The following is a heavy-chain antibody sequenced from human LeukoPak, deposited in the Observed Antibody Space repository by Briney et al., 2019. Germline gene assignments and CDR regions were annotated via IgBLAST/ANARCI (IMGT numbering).Heavy chain of an antibody. Sequence: ASVKVSCTASGYTFTTYGISWVRQAPGQGLEWMGWISPYNGNTNYAQKLQGRVTMTTDTSTTTAYMELRSLRSDDTAVYYCAREMATIVNQFDYWGQGTLVTVSS. CDR1: GYTFTTYG. D-gene: IGHD5-24*01. V-gene: IGHV1-18*01. CDR3: AREMATIVNQFDY. CDR2: ISPYNGNT. J-gene: IGHJ4*02.